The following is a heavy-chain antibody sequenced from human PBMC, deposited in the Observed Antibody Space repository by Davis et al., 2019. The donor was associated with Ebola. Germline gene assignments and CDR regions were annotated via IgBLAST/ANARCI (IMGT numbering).Heavy chain of an antibody. V-gene: IGHV1-69*06. CDR3: ASSHSWLTPNWFDP. D-gene: IGHD6-19*01. J-gene: IGHJ5*02. CDR2: IIPIFGTA. Sequence: AASVKVSCKASGGTFSSYAISWVRQAPGQGLEWMGGIIPIFGTANYAQKFQGRVTITADKSTSTAYMELSSLRSEDTAVYYCASSHSWLTPNWFDPWGQGTLVTVSS. CDR1: GGTFSSYA.